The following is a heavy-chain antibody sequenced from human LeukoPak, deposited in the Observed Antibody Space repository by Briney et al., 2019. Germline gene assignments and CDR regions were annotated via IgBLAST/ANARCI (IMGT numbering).Heavy chain of an antibody. J-gene: IGHJ4*02. V-gene: IGHV3-23*01. CDR3: AKNGGSQCYSHLDS. Sequence: GGSLRLSCAAPGFTFSSYAMSWVRQAPGKGLEWVSGTNGSGGSTYYAGSVKGRFTISRDNSKNTLYLQMNSLRVEDTAVYYCAKNGGSQCYSHLDSWGQGTLVTVSS. CDR2: TNGSGGST. D-gene: IGHD2-15*01. CDR1: GFTFSSYA.